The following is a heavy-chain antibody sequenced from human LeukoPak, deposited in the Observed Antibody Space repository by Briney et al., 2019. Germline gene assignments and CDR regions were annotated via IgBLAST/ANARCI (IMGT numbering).Heavy chain of an antibody. CDR1: GGSISSSSYY. CDR2: IYYSGST. CDR3: ARSLDRYPHFDY. Sequence: TSETLSLTCTVSGGSISSSSYYWGWIRQPPGKGLEWIGSIYYSGSTYYNPSLKSRVTISVDTSKNHFSLRLSSVTAADTAVYYCARSLDRYPHFDYWGQGTLITVSS. D-gene: IGHD3-16*02. V-gene: IGHV4-39*07. J-gene: IGHJ4*02.